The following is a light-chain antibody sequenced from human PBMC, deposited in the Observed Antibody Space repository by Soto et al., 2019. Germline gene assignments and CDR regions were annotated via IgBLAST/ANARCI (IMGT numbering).Light chain of an antibody. CDR1: QSVSSSY. V-gene: IGKV3D-20*02. J-gene: IGKJ5*01. CDR2: DAS. CDR3: QQRSNWLIT. Sequence: VVRQPPSTLSVSPGERATLSCMASQSVSSSYLAWYQQKPGQAPRLLIYDASNRATGIPARFSGSGSGTDFTLTISSLEPEDFAVYYCQQRSNWLITFGQGRLLEVK.